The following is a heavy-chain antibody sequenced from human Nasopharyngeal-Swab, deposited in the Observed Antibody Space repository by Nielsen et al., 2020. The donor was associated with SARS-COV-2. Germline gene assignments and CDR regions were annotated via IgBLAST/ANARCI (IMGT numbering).Heavy chain of an antibody. D-gene: IGHD1-26*01. CDR2: IYYSGST. Sequence: SETLSLTCGVSGGSTSSGTYYWSWIRQPPGKGLEWIGSIYYSGSTYYNPSLKSRVTISVDTSKNQFSLKLSSVTAADTAVYYCARQPKVGATHYFDYWGQGTLVTVSS. J-gene: IGHJ4*02. CDR3: ARQPKVGATHYFDY. V-gene: IGHV4-39*01. CDR1: GGSTSSGTYY.